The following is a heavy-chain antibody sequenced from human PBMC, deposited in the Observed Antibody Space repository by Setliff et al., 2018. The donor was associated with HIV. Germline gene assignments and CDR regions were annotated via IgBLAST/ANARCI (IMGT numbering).Heavy chain of an antibody. Sequence: SETLSLTCTVAGGSIASSTHYWAWIRQPPGKGLEWSGSVYYNGGTDHNPSLKSRVTISVDTSNQQFSLKLSSVTAADTAVYYCARHEGYNDFLTGYFRYKWYDPWGQGTLVTVSS. V-gene: IGHV4-39*01. J-gene: IGHJ5*02. CDR3: ARHEGYNDFLTGYFRYKWYDP. D-gene: IGHD3-9*01. CDR2: VYYNGGT. CDR1: GGSIASSTHY.